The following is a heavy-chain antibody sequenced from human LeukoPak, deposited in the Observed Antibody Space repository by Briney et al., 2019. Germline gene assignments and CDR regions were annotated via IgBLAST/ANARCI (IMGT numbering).Heavy chain of an antibody. J-gene: IGHJ4*02. CDR3: TDTVAG. D-gene: IGHD4-23*01. V-gene: IGHV3-53*05. Sequence: GGSLRLSCTASGISVSSNYMTWVRQPPGKGLEWVSVIYSGGSTYYADSVKGRFTISRDNSKNMLYLQMNSLRVGDTAVYYCTDTVAGWGQGTLVTVSS. CDR1: GISVSSNY. CDR2: IYSGGST.